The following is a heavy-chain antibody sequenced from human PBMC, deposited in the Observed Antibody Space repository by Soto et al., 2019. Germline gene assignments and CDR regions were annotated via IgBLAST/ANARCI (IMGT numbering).Heavy chain of an antibody. CDR1: GFTFRRYW. CDR2: IRPDGSEK. Sequence: EVQVVESGGGLVQPGGSLRVSCVGSGFTFRRYWMSWVRQAPGKGLEWVANIRPDGSEKYYVDSVKGRFTIYRDNAKNSLYLHMSSLRAEDTAVYYCAREEGATVANNWFDSWGQGALVTVSS. D-gene: IGHD4-17*01. CDR3: AREEGATVANNWFDS. J-gene: IGHJ5*01. V-gene: IGHV3-7*03.